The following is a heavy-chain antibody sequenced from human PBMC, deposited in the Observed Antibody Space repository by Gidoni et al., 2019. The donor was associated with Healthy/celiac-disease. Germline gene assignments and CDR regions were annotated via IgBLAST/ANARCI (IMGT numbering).Heavy chain of an antibody. CDR3: AKTDGPPHDAFDI. Sequence: EVQLLESGGGLVQPGGSLRLSCAASGFPFSSYAMSWVRPAPGKGPEWVSAISGSGGSTYYADSVKGRFTISRDNSKNTLYLQMNSLRAEDTAVYYCAKTDGPPHDAFDIWGQGTMVTVSS. CDR1: GFPFSSYA. J-gene: IGHJ3*02. V-gene: IGHV3-23*01. CDR2: ISGSGGST.